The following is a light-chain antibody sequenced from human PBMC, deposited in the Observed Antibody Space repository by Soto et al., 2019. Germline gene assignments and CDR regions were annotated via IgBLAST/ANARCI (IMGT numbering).Light chain of an antibody. CDR1: QSIDRY. CDR2: DAS. Sequence: EVVLTQSPGTLSLSPGERATLSCRASQSIDRYLVWCQQKPGQAPRLLIYDASNRATGIPARFSGSGSGTEFFLTITSLEPEDSAVYYCQQRRTWPPLTFGGGTRVEIK. V-gene: IGKV3-11*01. J-gene: IGKJ4*01. CDR3: QQRRTWPPLT.